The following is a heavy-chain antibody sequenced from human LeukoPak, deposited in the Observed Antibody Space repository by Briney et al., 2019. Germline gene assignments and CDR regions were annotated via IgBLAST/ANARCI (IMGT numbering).Heavy chain of an antibody. Sequence: GGSLRLSCAASGFTLCSYSMNWVCQAPGKGLGWVSYNSISTSTIYYADSVKGRFTISRDNAKNSLYLQMNSLRAEDTAVYYCARDGEMATIPDYWGQGTLVTVSS. CDR1: GFTLCSYS. V-gene: IGHV3-48*01. J-gene: IGHJ4*02. D-gene: IGHD5-24*01. CDR3: ARDGEMATIPDY. CDR2: NSISTSTI.